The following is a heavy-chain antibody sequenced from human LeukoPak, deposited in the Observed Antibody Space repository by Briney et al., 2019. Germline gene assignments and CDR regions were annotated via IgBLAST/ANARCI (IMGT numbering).Heavy chain of an antibody. CDR1: GGSISSYY. CDR3: ARDRAPTGADY. CDR2: IYYSGST. Sequence: SETLSLTCTVSGGSISSYYWSWIRQPPGKGLEWIGYIYYSGSTNYNPSLKSRVTISVDTSKNQFSLKLSSVTAADTAVYYCARDRAPTGADYWGQGTLVTVSS. V-gene: IGHV4-59*01. D-gene: IGHD1-14*01. J-gene: IGHJ4*02.